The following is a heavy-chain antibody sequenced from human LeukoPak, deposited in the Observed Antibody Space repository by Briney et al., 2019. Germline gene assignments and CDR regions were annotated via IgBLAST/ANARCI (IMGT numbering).Heavy chain of an antibody. CDR3: ARAGYGDLDDAFDI. CDR2: INTDGSTT. V-gene: IGHV3-74*01. CDR1: GFTFSSYW. D-gene: IGHD4-17*01. Sequence: GGSLRLSRAASGFTFSSYWMHWVRQAPGKGLVWVSRINTDGSTTTYADSVKGRFTISRDNAKNTLYLQMNSLRAEDTAVYYCARAGYGDLDDAFDIWGQGTMVTVSS. J-gene: IGHJ3*02.